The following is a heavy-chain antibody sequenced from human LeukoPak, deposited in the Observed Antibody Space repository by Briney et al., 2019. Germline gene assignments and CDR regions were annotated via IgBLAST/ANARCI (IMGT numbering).Heavy chain of an antibody. CDR2: IYYSGST. J-gene: IGHJ3*02. Sequence: PSETLSLTCTVSGGSISSSSYYWGWIRQPPGKGLEWIGSIYYSGSTYYNPSLKSRVTISVDTSKNQFSLKLSSGTAADTAVYYCARGRHYYDSSGYKKAFDIWGQGTMVTVSS. V-gene: IGHV4-39*01. D-gene: IGHD3-22*01. CDR1: GGSISSSSYY. CDR3: ARGRHYYDSSGYKKAFDI.